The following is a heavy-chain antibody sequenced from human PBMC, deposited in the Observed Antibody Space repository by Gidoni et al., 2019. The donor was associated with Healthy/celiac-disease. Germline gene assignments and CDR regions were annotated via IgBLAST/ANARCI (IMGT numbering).Heavy chain of an antibody. CDR1: GFTFSSYS. CDR3: ARVWVGAFDI. D-gene: IGHD3-16*01. V-gene: IGHV3-21*01. Sequence: EVQLVESGGGLVKPGGSLRLSCAASGFTFSSYSMNWVRQDPGKGLEWVSSSSSRSSYIYYADSVKGRFTITRDNAKNSLYLQMNSLRAEDTAVYYCARVWVGAFDIWGQGTMVTVSS. J-gene: IGHJ3*02. CDR2: SSSRSSYI.